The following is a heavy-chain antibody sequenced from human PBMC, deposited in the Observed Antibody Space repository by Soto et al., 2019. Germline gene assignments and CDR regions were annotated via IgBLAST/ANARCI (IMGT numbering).Heavy chain of an antibody. CDR1: GFTFSSYA. Sequence: QVQLVESGGGVVQPGRSLRLSCAASGFTFSSYAMHWVRQAPGKGLEWVAVIYYDGSNKYYIDSVKGRFTISRDNSKNTWYLQMNSLRAEDTAVYYCARPYCTNGVCYYYFDYWGQGTLVTVSS. D-gene: IGHD2-8*01. CDR2: IYYDGSNK. J-gene: IGHJ4*02. V-gene: IGHV3-33*01. CDR3: ARPYCTNGVCYYYFDY.